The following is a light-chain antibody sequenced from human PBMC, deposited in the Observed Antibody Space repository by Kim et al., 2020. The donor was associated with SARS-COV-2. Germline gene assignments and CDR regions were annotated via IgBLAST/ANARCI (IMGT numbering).Light chain of an antibody. Sequence: PGQSGTSSGPGNSSDVGGYNYVSWYQQHPGKAPKLMIYDVSKRPSGVPDRFSGSKSGNTASLTISGLQAEDEADYYCCSYAGSYVVFGGGTQLTVL. CDR1: SSDVGGYNY. CDR3: CSYAGSYVV. V-gene: IGLV2-11*01. CDR2: DVS. J-gene: IGLJ2*01.